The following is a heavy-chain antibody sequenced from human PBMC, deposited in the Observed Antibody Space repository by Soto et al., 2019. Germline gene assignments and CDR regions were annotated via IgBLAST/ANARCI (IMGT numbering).Heavy chain of an antibody. CDR2: IRSRSYTI. D-gene: IGHD6-6*01. CDR3: ARGGSSSDNGMDV. J-gene: IGHJ6*02. Sequence: EVQLVESGGGLVQPGGSLRLSCAASGFSFSTYSMNWVRQAPGKGLEWVSYIRSRSYTIYYVDSVKGRFTISRDNAKNSLYLQMNSPRDEDTAVYYCARGGSSSDNGMDVWGQGTTVTVSS. V-gene: IGHV3-48*02. CDR1: GFSFSTYS.